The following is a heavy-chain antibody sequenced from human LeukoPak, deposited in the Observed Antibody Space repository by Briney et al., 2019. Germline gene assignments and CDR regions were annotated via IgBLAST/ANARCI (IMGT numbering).Heavy chain of an antibody. Sequence: GGSLRLSCAASGFTFSGCWMNWVRQAQGKGLEWVANINEEGSDSYYVDSVKGRFTISRDNGKNSLYLQMNSLRAEDTAVYYCVRDFSGCWGQGTLVSVSS. CDR3: VRDFSGC. CDR1: GFTFSGCW. CDR2: INEEGSDS. D-gene: IGHD6-19*01. J-gene: IGHJ4*02. V-gene: IGHV3-7*01.